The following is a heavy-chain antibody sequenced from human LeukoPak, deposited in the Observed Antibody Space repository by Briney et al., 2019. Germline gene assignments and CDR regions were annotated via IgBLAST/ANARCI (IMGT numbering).Heavy chain of an antibody. D-gene: IGHD2-2*01. V-gene: IGHV1-2*02. CDR2: IKPNNGGT. CDR3: ARARGDIVVVPAAIWFDP. Sequence: ASVKVSCKASGYTFTGYYMHWVRQAPGQGLEWMGWIKPNNGGTNYAQKFQGRVTLTRDTSISTAYMELSRLRSDDTAVYYCARARGDIVVVPAAIWFDPWGQGTLVTVSS. CDR1: GYTFTGYY. J-gene: IGHJ5*02.